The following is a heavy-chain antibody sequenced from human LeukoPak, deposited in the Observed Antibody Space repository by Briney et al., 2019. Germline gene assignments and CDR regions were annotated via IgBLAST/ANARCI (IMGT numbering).Heavy chain of an antibody. Sequence: GGSLRLSCAASGFTFSSYGMHWVRQAPGKGLEWVAFIRYDGSNKYYADSVKGRFTISRDSSKNTLYLQMNSLRPEDTAVYYCAILGGYGRGFDYWGQGTLVTVSS. CDR2: IRYDGSNK. D-gene: IGHD5-12*01. V-gene: IGHV3-30*02. J-gene: IGHJ4*02. CDR1: GFTFSSYG. CDR3: AILGGYGRGFDY.